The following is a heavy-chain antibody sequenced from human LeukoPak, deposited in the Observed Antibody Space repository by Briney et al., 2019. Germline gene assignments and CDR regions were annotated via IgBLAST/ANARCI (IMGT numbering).Heavy chain of an antibody. CDR1: GGSFSGYY. V-gene: IGHV4-34*01. Sequence: PSETLSLTCAVYGGSFSGYYWSWIRQPPGKGLEWMGEINHSGSTNYNPSLKSRVTISVDTSKNQFSLKLSSVTAADTAVYYCARAYDFWSGYPSSGDYYFDYWGQGTLVTVSS. CDR2: INHSGST. CDR3: ARAYDFWSGYPSSGDYYFDY. D-gene: IGHD3-3*01. J-gene: IGHJ4*02.